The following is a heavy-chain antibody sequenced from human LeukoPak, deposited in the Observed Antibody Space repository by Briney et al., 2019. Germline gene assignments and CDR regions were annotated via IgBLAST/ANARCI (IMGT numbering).Heavy chain of an antibody. Sequence: SETLSLTCTVSRDSINGNFWSWLRQPPGKGLEWIGYIYSSGSASYNPSLKSRVIISGDTSKNQIALNLTSVTAADTAVYFCARHRDYYDTWGHGTLVTVSS. CDR2: IYSSGSA. CDR1: RDSINGNF. J-gene: IGHJ4*01. V-gene: IGHV4-59*08. CDR3: ARHRDYYDT. D-gene: IGHD3-22*01.